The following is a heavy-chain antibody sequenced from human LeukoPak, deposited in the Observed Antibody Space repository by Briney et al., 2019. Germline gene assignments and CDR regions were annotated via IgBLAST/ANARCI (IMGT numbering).Heavy chain of an antibody. J-gene: IGHJ3*02. CDR3: ARSYDSSGYYYDAFDI. CDR1: GFTFSDYY. CDR2: INWNGGST. D-gene: IGHD3-22*01. V-gene: IGHV3-20*01. Sequence: GGSLRLSCAASGFTFSDYYMSWVRQAPGKGLEWVSGINWNGGSTGYADSVKGRFTISRDNAKNSLYLQMNSLRAEDTALYHCARSYDSSGYYYDAFDIWGQGTMVTVSS.